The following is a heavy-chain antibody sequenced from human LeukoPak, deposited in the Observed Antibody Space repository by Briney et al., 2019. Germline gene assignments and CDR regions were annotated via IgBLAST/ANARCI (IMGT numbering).Heavy chain of an antibody. J-gene: IGHJ3*02. CDR3: ARVPTYYDSSGYSHDAFDI. D-gene: IGHD3-22*01. CDR1: GYSISSGYY. CDR2: IYHSGST. Sequence: SETLSLTCTVSGYSISSGYYWGWIRQPPGKGLEWIGSIYHSGSTYYNPSLESRVTISVDTSKNQFSLKLSSVTAADTAVYYCARVPTYYDSSGYSHDAFDIWGQGTMVTVSS. V-gene: IGHV4-38-2*02.